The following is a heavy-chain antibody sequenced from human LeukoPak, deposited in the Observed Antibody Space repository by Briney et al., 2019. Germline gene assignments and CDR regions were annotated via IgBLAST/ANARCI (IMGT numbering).Heavy chain of an antibody. Sequence: GGSLRLSCSASGFTFSSYSMHWVGQPPAKGLEYVSSISSTGGSTYYADSVKGRFTISRDNAQNTLYLQMSCLRGEDTGVYYCVKGSHGSRWYVALDQAGMDYWGQGTLVTVSS. CDR1: GFTFSSYS. D-gene: IGHD6-13*01. J-gene: IGHJ4*02. CDR2: ISSTGGST. CDR3: VKGSHGSRWYVALDQAGMDY. V-gene: IGHV3-64D*06.